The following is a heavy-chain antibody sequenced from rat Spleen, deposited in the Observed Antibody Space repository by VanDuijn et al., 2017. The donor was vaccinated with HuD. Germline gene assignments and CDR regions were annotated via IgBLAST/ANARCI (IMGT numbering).Heavy chain of an antibody. CDR3: AVAGFGY. J-gene: IGHJ2*01. CDR2: IKTDGGNT. V-gene: IGHV5-25*01. D-gene: IGHD4-3*01. Sequence: EVQLVESGGGLVQPGRSLKLSCAASGFTFSDYYMAWVRQAPTKGLEWVATIKTDGGNTFYPDSVGGRFTISRDNAENTVYLQMNSLRSEDTATYYCAVAGFGYWGQGVMVTVSS. CDR1: GFTFSDYY.